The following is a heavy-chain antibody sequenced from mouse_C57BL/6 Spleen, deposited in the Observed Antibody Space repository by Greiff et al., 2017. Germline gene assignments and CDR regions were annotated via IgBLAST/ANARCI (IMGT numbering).Heavy chain of an antibody. Sequence: DVQLVESGGDLVKPGGSLKLSCAASGFTFSSYGMSWVRQTPDKRLEWVATISSGGSYTYYPDSVKGRFTISRDNAKNTLYLQMSSLKSEDTAMYYCARALRFYAMDYWGQGTSVTVSS. J-gene: IGHJ4*01. CDR1: GFTFSSYG. CDR2: ISSGGSYT. CDR3: ARALRFYAMDY. V-gene: IGHV5-6*01.